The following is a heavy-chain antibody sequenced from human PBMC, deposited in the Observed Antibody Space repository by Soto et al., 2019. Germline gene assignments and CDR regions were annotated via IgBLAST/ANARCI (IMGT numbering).Heavy chain of an antibody. V-gene: IGHV4-59*11. Sequence: SETLSLTCSVSGDSFTNHYWSWIRQAPGKGLEWIGYIYYTGDAKYTSSLQSRVTISVDAPKRQVSLSLTSVTTADTAIYYCARGGEGLDVWGPGTAVTVSS. D-gene: IGHD3-16*01. CDR2: IYYTGDA. J-gene: IGHJ6*02. CDR1: GDSFTNHY. CDR3: ARGGEGLDV.